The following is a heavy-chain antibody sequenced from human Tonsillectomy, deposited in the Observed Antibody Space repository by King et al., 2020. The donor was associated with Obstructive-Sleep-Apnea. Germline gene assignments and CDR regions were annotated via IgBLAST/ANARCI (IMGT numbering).Heavy chain of an antibody. CDR3: ARGVPYYYDSSGYFIDY. D-gene: IGHD3-22*01. CDR1: GGSISSSSYY. CDR2: IYYSGST. V-gene: IGHV4-39*07. J-gene: IGHJ4*02. Sequence: QLQESGPGLVKPSETLSLTCTVSGGSISSSSYYWGWIRQPPGKGLEWIGSIYYSGSTYYNPSLKSRVTISVDTSKNQFSLKLSSETAADTAVYYCARGVPYYYDSSGYFIDYWGQGTLVTVSS.